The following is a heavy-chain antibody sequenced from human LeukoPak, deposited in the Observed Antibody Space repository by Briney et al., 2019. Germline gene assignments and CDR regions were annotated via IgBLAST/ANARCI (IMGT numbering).Heavy chain of an antibody. J-gene: IGHJ5*02. D-gene: IGHD3-16*01. CDR3: ARDRQFRLHDP. V-gene: IGHV3-11*01. CDR2: ISTSGSIV. Sequence: PGGSLRLSCTVSGFTFSDYYMTWIRQAPGKGLEWLACISTSGSIVSYADSVKGRFTISRDNAKSSVYLQIDSLRAEDTAMYYCARDRQFRLHDPWGQGILVTVSS. CDR1: GFTFSDYY.